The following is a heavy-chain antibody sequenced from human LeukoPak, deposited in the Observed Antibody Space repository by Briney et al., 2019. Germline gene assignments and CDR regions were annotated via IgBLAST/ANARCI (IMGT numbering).Heavy chain of an antibody. J-gene: IGHJ5*02. D-gene: IGHD2/OR15-2a*01. Sequence: SQTLSLTCTVSGGSISSGGYYWSWIRQHPGKGLEWIGYIYYSGSTYYNPSLKSRVTISVDTSKNQFSLKLSSVTAADTAIYYCAREYCNSISCPVWFDPWGQGTLVTVSP. CDR3: AREYCNSISCPVWFDP. V-gene: IGHV4-31*03. CDR1: GGSISSGGYY. CDR2: IYYSGST.